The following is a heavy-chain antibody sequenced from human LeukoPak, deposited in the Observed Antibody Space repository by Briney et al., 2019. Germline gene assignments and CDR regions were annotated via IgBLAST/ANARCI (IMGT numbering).Heavy chain of an antibody. CDR2: ISAYNGNT. Sequence: ASVKVSCKASGYTFTSYGISWVRQAPGQGLEWMGWISAYNGNTNYAQKLQGRVTMTTDTSTSTAYMELRSLRSDDTAVYYCARGISSTFGYYYYGMDVWGQGTTVTVSS. CDR1: GYTFTSYG. CDR3: ARGISSTFGYYYYGMDV. V-gene: IGHV1-18*01. J-gene: IGHJ6*02. D-gene: IGHD2-2*01.